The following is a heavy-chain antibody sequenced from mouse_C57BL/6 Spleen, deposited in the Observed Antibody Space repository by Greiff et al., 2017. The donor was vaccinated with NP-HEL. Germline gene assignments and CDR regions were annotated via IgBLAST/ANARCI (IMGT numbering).Heavy chain of an antibody. CDR3: TDRYYGHYYAMDY. Sequence: EVKLVESGEGLVKPGGSLKLSCAASGFTFSSYAMSWVRQTPEKRLEWVAYISSGGDYIYYADTVKGRFTISRDNARNTLYLQMSSLKSEDTAMYYCTDRYYGHYYAMDYWGQGTSVTVSS. CDR1: GFTFSSYA. CDR2: ISSGGDYI. V-gene: IGHV5-9-1*02. D-gene: IGHD1-1*01. J-gene: IGHJ4*01.